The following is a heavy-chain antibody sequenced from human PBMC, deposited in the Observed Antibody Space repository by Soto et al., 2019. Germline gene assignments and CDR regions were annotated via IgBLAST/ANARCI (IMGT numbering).Heavy chain of an antibody. D-gene: IGHD6-19*01. CDR3: AKGGRQWLVTSNFNC. Sequence: VQLVESGGGVVQPGRSLRLSCAASGFTFSDYAMHWVRQAPGKGLEWVAVVSHDGRNTHYADSVKGRFTISRDSSKNTGSLEMTSLRVEITAGKYGAKGGRQWLVTSNFNCWGQGALVTVSS. CDR2: VSHDGRNT. J-gene: IGHJ4*02. V-gene: IGHV3-30*18. CDR1: GFTFSDYA.